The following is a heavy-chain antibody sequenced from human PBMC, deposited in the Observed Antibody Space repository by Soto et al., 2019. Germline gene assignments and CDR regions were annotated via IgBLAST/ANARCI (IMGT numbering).Heavy chain of an antibody. Sequence: GGSLRLSCAASGFTFSSYAMHWVRQAPGKELEWVAIISYDGSNKYYVDSVKGRFTISRDNSKNTVYLQMNSLRGEDTAVYYCARATTPGGFSWFDPWRQGTRVTVSS. V-gene: IGHV3-30-3*01. D-gene: IGHD1-1*01. CDR3: ARATTPGGFSWFDP. J-gene: IGHJ5*02. CDR1: GFTFSSYA. CDR2: ISYDGSNK.